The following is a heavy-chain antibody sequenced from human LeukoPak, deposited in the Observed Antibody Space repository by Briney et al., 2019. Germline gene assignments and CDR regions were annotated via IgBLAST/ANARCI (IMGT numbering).Heavy chain of an antibody. V-gene: IGHV1-2*02. D-gene: IGHD3-22*01. Sequence: ASVKVSCKASGYIFTAYYMHWVRQAPGQGLEWMGWINPNSGGTNYAQKFQGRVTMTRDTSISTAYMELSRLRSDDTAVYYCARVLYYYDSSGDDDYWGQGTLVTVSS. J-gene: IGHJ4*02. CDR2: INPNSGGT. CDR1: GYIFTAYY. CDR3: ARVLYYYDSSGDDDY.